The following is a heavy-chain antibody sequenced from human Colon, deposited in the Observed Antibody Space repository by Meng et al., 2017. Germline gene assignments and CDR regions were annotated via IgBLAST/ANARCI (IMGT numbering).Heavy chain of an antibody. J-gene: IGHJ5*02. Sequence: QVHLPESGPGLVQPSQTLSLTCTVSGGSISSGDYYWSWIRQPPGKGLEWIGYIYYSGSTYSNASLKSRVTISIDRSKNQFSLKLSSVTAADTAVYYCARDRKHYGERGWFDPWGQGTLVTVSS. V-gene: IGHV4-30-4*01. CDR3: ARDRKHYGERGWFDP. CDR1: GGSISSGDYY. CDR2: IYYSGST. D-gene: IGHD4-17*01.